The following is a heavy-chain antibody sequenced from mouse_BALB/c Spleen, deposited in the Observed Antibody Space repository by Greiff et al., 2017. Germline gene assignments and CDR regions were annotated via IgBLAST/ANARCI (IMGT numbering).Heavy chain of an antibody. CDR2: IDPANGNT. V-gene: IGHV14-3*02. CDR3: AITTAIAMDY. Sequence: VQLQQSGAELVKPGASVKLSCTASGFNIKDTYMHWVKQRPEQGLEWIGRIDPANGNTKYDPKFQGKATITADTSSNTAYLQLSSLTSEDTAVYYCAITTAIAMDYWGQGTSVTVSS. J-gene: IGHJ4*01. CDR1: GFNIKDTY. D-gene: IGHD1-2*01.